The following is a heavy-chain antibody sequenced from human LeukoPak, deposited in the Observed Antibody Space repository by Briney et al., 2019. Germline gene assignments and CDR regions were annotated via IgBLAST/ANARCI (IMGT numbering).Heavy chain of an antibody. D-gene: IGHD3-10*01. CDR2: IKGDGSET. J-gene: IGHJ4*02. V-gene: IGHV3-7*01. CDR3: ARAQGPTYYSKLFDY. Sequence: PGGSLRLSCAASGFIFSTHWMNWVRQAPGKGLEWVAIIKGDGSETLYVDSVKGRFTISRDNTKNSLYLQMNSLRAEDTAVYYCARAQGPTYYSKLFDYWGQGTLVTVSS. CDR1: GFIFSTHW.